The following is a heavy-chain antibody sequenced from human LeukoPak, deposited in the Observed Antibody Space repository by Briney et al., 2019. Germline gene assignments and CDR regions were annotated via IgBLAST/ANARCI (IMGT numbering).Heavy chain of an antibody. CDR3: ASTAVYYGSGSYME. D-gene: IGHD3-10*01. J-gene: IGHJ4*02. CDR1: GFSFSNYA. Sequence: GGSLRLSCAASGFSFSNYAMSWVRQAPARGPEWVSSLRGDGETFYADSVKGRFTLSRDDSRNTVYLQINSLRAEDTAVYYCASTAVYYGSGSYMEWGQGTLVTASS. CDR2: LRGDGET. V-gene: IGHV3-23*01.